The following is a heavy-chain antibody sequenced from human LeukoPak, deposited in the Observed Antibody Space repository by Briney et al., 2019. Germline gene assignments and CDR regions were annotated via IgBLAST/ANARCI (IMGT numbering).Heavy chain of an antibody. Sequence: PGGSLRLSCAASGFTFSSYAMSWVRQAPGKGLEWVSAISGSGGSTYYADSVKGRFTISRDNAKNSLYLQMNSLRAEDTALYYCAKVATYYDFWSGWLFDYWGQGTLVTVSS. V-gene: IGHV3-23*01. CDR1: GFTFSSYA. D-gene: IGHD3-3*01. CDR3: AKVATYYDFWSGWLFDY. J-gene: IGHJ4*02. CDR2: ISGSGGST.